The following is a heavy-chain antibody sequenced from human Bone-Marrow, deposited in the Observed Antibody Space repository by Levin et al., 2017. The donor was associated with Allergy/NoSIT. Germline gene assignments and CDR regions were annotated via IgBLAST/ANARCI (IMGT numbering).Heavy chain of an antibody. CDR2: IWYDGSNK. J-gene: IGHJ3*02. V-gene: IGHV3-33*01. CDR3: ARDALGYCSSTSCYADAFDI. D-gene: IGHD2-2*01. Sequence: GGSLRLSCAASGFTFSSYGMHWVRQAPGKGLEWVAVIWYDGSNKYYADSVKGRFTISRDNSKNTLYLQMNSLRAEDTAVYYCARDALGYCSSTSCYADAFDIWGQGTMVTVSS. CDR1: GFTFSSYG.